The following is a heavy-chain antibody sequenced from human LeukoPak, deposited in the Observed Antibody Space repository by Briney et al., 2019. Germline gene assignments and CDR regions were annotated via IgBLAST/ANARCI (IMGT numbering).Heavy chain of an antibody. CDR3: AREGVGELSFDY. CDR1: GGTFSSYA. Sequence: SVKVSCKASGGTFSSYAISWVRQAPGQGLEWMGGIIPIFGTANYAQKFQGRVTITADEFTSTAYMELSSLRSEDTAVYYCAREGVGELSFDYWGQGTLVTVSS. V-gene: IGHV1-69*13. J-gene: IGHJ4*02. CDR2: IIPIFGTA. D-gene: IGHD3-16*01.